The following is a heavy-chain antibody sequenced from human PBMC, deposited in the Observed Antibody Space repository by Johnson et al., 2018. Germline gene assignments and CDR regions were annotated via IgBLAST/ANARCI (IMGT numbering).Heavy chain of an antibody. CDR2: ISRSSSYI. CDR1: GFTFSSYS. J-gene: IGHJ1*01. V-gene: IGHV3-21*04. D-gene: IGHD1-26*01. Sequence: EVQLLESGGGLVKPGGSXRLSCAASGFTFSSYSMNWVRQAPGKGLEWVSSISRSSSYIYYADAVKGRFTISRDKAKNSLYLQMNSLRAEDTAVYYCARVVRGTYYAGSVKHWGQGTLVTVSS. CDR3: ARVVRGTYYAGSVKH.